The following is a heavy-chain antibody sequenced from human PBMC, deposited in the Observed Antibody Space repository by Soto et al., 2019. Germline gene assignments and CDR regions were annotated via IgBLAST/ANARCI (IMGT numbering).Heavy chain of an antibody. J-gene: IGHJ5*02. CDR1: GFTFGDSY. CDR3: VRGGGGGLFDP. V-gene: IGHV3-11*06. Sequence: QVPLVESGGGLVPPGGSLRLSCAGSGFTFGDSYMSWIRQAPGKGLEWLSYISPGRRYPAYADSVKGRFTISRDNARRSLFLQMTSLTAEDTAMYYCVRGGGGGLFDPWGQGTMVTVSS. CDR2: ISPGRRYP. D-gene: IGHD2-15*01.